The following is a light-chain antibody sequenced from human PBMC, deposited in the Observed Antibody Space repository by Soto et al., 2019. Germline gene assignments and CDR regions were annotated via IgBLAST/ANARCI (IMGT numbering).Light chain of an antibody. Sequence: QSALTQPASVSGSPGQSITISCTGTSSDVGSYNLVSWYQQHPGEAPKLTIYEDIKRPSGISDRFSGSKSGNTASLTISGIQAADEDDYYCCSGEGSNTWVFCGGPKLTVL. CDR1: SSDVGSYNL. CDR2: EDI. V-gene: IGLV2-23*01. J-gene: IGLJ3*02. CDR3: CSGEGSNTWV.